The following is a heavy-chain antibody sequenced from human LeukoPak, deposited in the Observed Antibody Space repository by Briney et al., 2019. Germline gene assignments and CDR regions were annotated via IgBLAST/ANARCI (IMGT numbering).Heavy chain of an antibody. D-gene: IGHD2-15*01. CDR2: IRYDGSNK. CDR1: GFTFSSYG. CDR3: AKDSGYCSGGSCQTNYYYYYMDV. J-gene: IGHJ6*03. V-gene: IGHV3-30*02. Sequence: PGGSLRLSCAASGFTFSSYGMHWVRQAPGKGPEWVAFIRYDGSNKYYADSVKGRFTISRDNSKNTLYLQMNSLRAEDTAVYYCAKDSGYCSGGSCQTNYYYYYMDVWGKGTTVTISS.